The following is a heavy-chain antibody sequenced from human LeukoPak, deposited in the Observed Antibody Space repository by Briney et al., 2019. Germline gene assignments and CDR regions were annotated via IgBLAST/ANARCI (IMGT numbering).Heavy chain of an antibody. D-gene: IGHD4-17*01. Sequence: PSETLSLTCAVYGGSFSGYYWSWIRQPPGKGLEWIGEINHSGSTYYNPSLKSRVTISVDTSKNQFSLKLSSVTAADTAVYYCARYTVTTLDNWFDPWGQGTLVTVSS. J-gene: IGHJ5*02. CDR2: INHSGST. CDR3: ARYTVTTLDNWFDP. V-gene: IGHV4-34*09. CDR1: GGSFSGYY.